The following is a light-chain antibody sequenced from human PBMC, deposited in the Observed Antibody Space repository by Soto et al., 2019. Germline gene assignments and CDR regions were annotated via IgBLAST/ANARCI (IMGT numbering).Light chain of an antibody. Sequence: LTQPASMSGSPGQSITISCTGTSSDVGGYNYVSWYQQHPGKAPKLMIYDVSNRPSGVSNRFSGSKSGNTASLTISGLQAEDEADYYCSSYTSSSTLGYVFGTGTKVTV. J-gene: IGLJ1*01. V-gene: IGLV2-14*01. CDR1: SSDVGGYNY. CDR3: SSYTSSSTLGYV. CDR2: DVS.